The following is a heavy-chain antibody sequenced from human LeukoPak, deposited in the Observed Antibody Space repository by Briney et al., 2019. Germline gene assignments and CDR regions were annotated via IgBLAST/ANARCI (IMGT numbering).Heavy chain of an antibody. J-gene: IGHJ5*02. CDR3: ASAYCSSTSCANWFDP. Sequence: SVKVSCKASGGTFSSYAISWVRQAPGQGLEWMGGIIPIFGTANYAQKFQGRVTITTDESTSTAYMELSNLRSEDTAVYYCASAYCSSTSCANWFDPWGQGTLVTVSS. V-gene: IGHV1-69*05. CDR2: IIPIFGTA. D-gene: IGHD2-2*01. CDR1: GGTFSSYA.